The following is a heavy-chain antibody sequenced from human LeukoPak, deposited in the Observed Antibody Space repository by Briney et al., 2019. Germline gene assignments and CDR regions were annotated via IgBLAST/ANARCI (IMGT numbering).Heavy chain of an antibody. Sequence: GGSLRLSCAASGFTFSSYSMNWVRQAPGKGLEWVSSISSSSSYIYYADSVKGRFTISRDNAKNSLYLQMYSLRAEDTAVYYCARDRDNDAFDIWGQGTMVTVSS. CDR3: ARDRDNDAFDI. J-gene: IGHJ3*02. D-gene: IGHD1-14*01. V-gene: IGHV3-21*01. CDR2: ISSSSSYI. CDR1: GFTFSSYS.